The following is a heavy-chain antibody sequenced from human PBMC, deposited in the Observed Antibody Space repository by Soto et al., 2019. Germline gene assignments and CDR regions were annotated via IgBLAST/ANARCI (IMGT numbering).Heavy chain of an antibody. Sequence: QGQLQESGPGLVKPSETLSLTCTVSGGSISNYYCYWIRQPAGKGLEWIGRIDTSGSTNYNPSLKSRVTMAVDTSKQEFSLKLSSVTAADTALCYCARGGQDFGSGPFDYWGRGALVTVSS. V-gene: IGHV4-4*07. CDR1: GGSISNYY. CDR3: ARGGQDFGSGPFDY. CDR2: IDTSGST. J-gene: IGHJ4*02. D-gene: IGHD3-3*01.